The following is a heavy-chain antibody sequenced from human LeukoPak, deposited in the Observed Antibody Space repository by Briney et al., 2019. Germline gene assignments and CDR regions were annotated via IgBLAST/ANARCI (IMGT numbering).Heavy chain of an antibody. V-gene: IGHV4-59*01. CDR2: IYYSGST. D-gene: IGHD3-10*01. Sequence: SETLSLTCSVCGGYISSYYWSWIRQPPGKGLEWIGYIYYSGSTNYNPSLKSRVTISVDTSKNQFSLKLSSVTAADTAVYYCARQGRLLWLGETIDAFDIWVQGTMVTVSS. CDR1: GGYISSYY. CDR3: ARQGRLLWLGETIDAFDI. J-gene: IGHJ3*02.